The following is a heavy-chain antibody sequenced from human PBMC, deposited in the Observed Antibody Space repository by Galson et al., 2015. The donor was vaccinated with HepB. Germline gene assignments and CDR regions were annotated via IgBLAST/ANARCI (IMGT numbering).Heavy chain of an antibody. CDR1: GGTLKKSS. CDR2: IIPPFGPK. D-gene: IGHD2-21*02. Sequence: SVKVSCKASGGTLKKSSIHWVRQAPGQVLQWMGGIIPPFGPKKCAQTFQDRITLTADESTNAAYMELRDVKSEDTAVYFCALGLVPAADRGWFDPWGQGTLDTVSS. V-gene: IGHV1-69*13. CDR3: ALGLVPAADRGWFDP. J-gene: IGHJ5*02.